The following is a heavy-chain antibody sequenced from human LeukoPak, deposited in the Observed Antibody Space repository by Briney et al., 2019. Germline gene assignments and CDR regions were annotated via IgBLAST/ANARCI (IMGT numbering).Heavy chain of an antibody. J-gene: IGHJ5*02. CDR3: ARGGAFWSGYRANWFDP. CDR2: INHSGST. V-gene: IGHV4-34*01. Sequence: PSETLSLTCAVYGGSFSGYYWCWIRQPPGKGLEWIGEINHSGSTNYNPSLKSRVTISVDTSKNQFSLKLSSVTAADTAVYYCARGGAFWSGYRANWFDPWGQGTLVTVSS. CDR1: GGSFSGYY. D-gene: IGHD3-3*01.